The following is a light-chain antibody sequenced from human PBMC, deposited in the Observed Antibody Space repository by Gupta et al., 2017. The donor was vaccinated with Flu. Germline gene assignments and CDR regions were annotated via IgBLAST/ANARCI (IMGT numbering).Light chain of an antibody. J-gene: IGLJ3*02. Sequence: SITISCTGTSSDVGHYNYASWYQEHPGKAPKLMIYEVTNRPSGVSNRFSGSKSGNTASLTISGLQAEDEADYYCSSYTSISTLVFGGGTKLTVL. V-gene: IGLV2-14*01. CDR3: SSYTSISTLV. CDR2: EVT. CDR1: SSDVGHYNY.